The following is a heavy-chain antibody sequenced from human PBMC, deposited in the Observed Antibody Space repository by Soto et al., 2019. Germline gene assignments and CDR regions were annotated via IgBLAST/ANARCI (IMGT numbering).Heavy chain of an antibody. V-gene: IGHV1-46*01. D-gene: IGHD4-17*01. CDR3: ARGQGHDYGDYYYYYGMDV. Sequence: ASVKVSCKASGYTFTSYYMHWVRQAPGQGLEWMGIINPSGGSTSYAQKFQGRVTMTRDTSTSTVYMELSSLRSEDTAVYYCARGQGHDYGDYYYYYGMDVWGQGTLVTVSS. CDR2: INPSGGST. CDR1: GYTFTSYY. J-gene: IGHJ6*02.